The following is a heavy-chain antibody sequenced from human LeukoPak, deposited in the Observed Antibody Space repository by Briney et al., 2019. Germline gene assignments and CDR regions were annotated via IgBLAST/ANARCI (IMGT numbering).Heavy chain of an antibody. J-gene: IGHJ4*02. V-gene: IGHV3-23*01. CDR2: ISGSGVTT. CDR1: GFTFSSYA. Sequence: GGSLRLSCVASGFTFSSYAMSWVRQSPGKGLEWVSAISGSGVTTHYAGSVKGRFSISRDNSKNTLYLQMNSLRAEDTAVYYCASLTPDYWGQGTLVTVSS. D-gene: IGHD4-23*01. CDR3: ASLTPDY.